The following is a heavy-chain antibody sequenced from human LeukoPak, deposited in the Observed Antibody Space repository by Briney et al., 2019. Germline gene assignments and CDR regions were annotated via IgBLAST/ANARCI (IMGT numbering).Heavy chain of an antibody. D-gene: IGHD2-2*01. Sequence: PGGSLRLSCAASGFTFSDYYMSWIRQAPGKGLEWVSYISSSSDYTNYADSVKGRFTISRDNAKNSLYLQINSLRAEDTAVYYCAKLGYCSSSSCYGPFDYWGQRALATVSS. J-gene: IGHJ4*01. CDR1: GFTFSDYY. CDR2: ISSSSDYT. V-gene: IGHV3-11*03. CDR3: AKLGYCSSSSCYGPFDY.